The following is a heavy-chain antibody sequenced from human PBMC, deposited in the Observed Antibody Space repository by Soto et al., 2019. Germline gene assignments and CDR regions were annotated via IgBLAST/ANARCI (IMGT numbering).Heavy chain of an antibody. CDR3: AREEGSGYDLSMFDP. Sequence: VASVKVSCKASGYTFTSYGISWVRQAPGQGLEWMGWISAYNGNTNYAQKLQGRVTMTTDTSTSTAYMELRSLRSDDTAVYYCAREEGSGYDLSMFDPWGQGTLVTVSS. CDR1: GYTFTSYG. D-gene: IGHD5-12*01. V-gene: IGHV1-18*01. J-gene: IGHJ5*02. CDR2: ISAYNGNT.